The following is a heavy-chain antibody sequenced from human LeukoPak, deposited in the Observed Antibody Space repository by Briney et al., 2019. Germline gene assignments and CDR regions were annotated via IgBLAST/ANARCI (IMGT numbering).Heavy chain of an antibody. CDR3: ARDPGGPLSRQFHY. V-gene: IGHV3-66*02. J-gene: IGHJ4*02. Sequence: GGSLRLSCAASGFTVSSNYMSWARQAPGKGLEWVSVIYSGGSTYYADSVKGRFTISRDNSKNTLYLQMNSLRAEDTAVYYCARDPGGPLSRQFHYWGQGTLVTVSS. CDR1: GFTVSSNY. D-gene: IGHD2/OR15-2a*01. CDR2: IYSGGST.